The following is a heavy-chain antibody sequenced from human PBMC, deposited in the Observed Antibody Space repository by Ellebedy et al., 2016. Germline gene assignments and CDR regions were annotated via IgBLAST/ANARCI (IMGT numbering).Heavy chain of an antibody. Sequence: ASVKVSCKASGYTFTSYYMHWVRQAPGQGLEWMGIINPSGGSTSYAQKFQGRVTMTRDTSTSTVYMELSSLRSEDTAVYYCARASRITMVRGVIADYYYYYMDVWGKGTTVTVSS. J-gene: IGHJ6*03. CDR1: GYTFTSYY. D-gene: IGHD3-10*01. V-gene: IGHV1-46*01. CDR2: INPSGGST. CDR3: ARASRITMVRGVIADYYYYYMDV.